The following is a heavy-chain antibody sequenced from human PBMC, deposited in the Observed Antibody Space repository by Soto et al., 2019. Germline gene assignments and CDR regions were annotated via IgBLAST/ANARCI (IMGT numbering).Heavy chain of an antibody. CDR3: ARDCRYCSGGSSEIDY. CDR2: IYYSGST. V-gene: IGHV4-61*01. D-gene: IGHD2-15*01. J-gene: IGHJ4*02. Sequence: QVQLQESGPGLVKPSETLSLTCTVSGGSVSSGSYYWSWIRQPPGKGLEWIGYIYYSGSTNYNPSLKSRVTISVDTSKNQFSLKLSYVTAADTAVYYCARDCRYCSGGSSEIDYWGQGTLVTVSS. CDR1: GGSVSSGSYY.